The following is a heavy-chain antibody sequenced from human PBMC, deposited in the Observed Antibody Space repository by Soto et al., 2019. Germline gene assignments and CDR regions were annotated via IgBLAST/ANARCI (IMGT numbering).Heavy chain of an antibody. CDR3: ARVMYPPVVTPGPYYYYGMDV. Sequence: GGSLRLSCAASGFTFSSYWMHWVRQAPGKGLVWVSRINSDGSSTSYADSVKGRFTISRDNAKNTLYLQMNSLRAEDTAVYYCARVMYPPVVTPGPYYYYGMDVWGQGTTVTVS. CDR2: INSDGSST. V-gene: IGHV3-74*01. CDR1: GFTFSSYW. J-gene: IGHJ6*02. D-gene: IGHD2-15*01.